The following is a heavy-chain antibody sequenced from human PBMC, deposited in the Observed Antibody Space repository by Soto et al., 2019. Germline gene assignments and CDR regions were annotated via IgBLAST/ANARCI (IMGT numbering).Heavy chain of an antibody. Sequence: QVQLVESGGGVVQPGRSLRLSCAASGFTFSNYAMHWVRQAPGKGLEWVAVISYDGSNKYYADSVKGRFTISRDNSKNTLYLQMNSLRAEDSAVYYCARDGKTGYYDSSGYYYHGRAYFDYWGQGTLVTVSS. CDR3: ARDGKTGYYDSSGYYYHGRAYFDY. J-gene: IGHJ4*02. CDR2: ISYDGSNK. V-gene: IGHV3-30-3*01. D-gene: IGHD3-22*01. CDR1: GFTFSNYA.